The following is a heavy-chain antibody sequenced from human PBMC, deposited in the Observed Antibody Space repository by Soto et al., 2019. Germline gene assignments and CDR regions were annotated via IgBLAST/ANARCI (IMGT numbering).Heavy chain of an antibody. V-gene: IGHV1-18*01. CDR1: GYSFTTYG. CDR2: NSTWNADR. Sequence: QVPLVQSGVELKKPGASVEVSCKASGYSFTTYGITWVRQAPGRGLEWMGWNSTWNADRIYAQKVQGRVTMTTDTSTTTAEMELRSLTSDGTAVYYCTRDTGVGAYGPATSGMDVWCQGTAVSVSS. D-gene: IGHD3-10*01. CDR3: TRDTGVGAYGPATSGMDV. J-gene: IGHJ6*02.